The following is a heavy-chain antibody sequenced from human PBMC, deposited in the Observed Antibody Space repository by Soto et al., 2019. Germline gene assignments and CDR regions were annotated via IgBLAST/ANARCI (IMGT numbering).Heavy chain of an antibody. CDR2: INADGSRT. CDR3: VRTSLVVVAATREDY. V-gene: IGHV3-74*01. D-gene: IGHD2-15*01. J-gene: IGHJ4*02. CDR1: GFIFSSHA. Sequence: GGSLRLSCVASGFIFSSHAMHWVRQAPGKGLVWVSRINADGSRTYYADSVRGRFTISRDNAKNTLYLQMNSLRAEDTAVYYCVRTSLVVVAATREDYWGQGTLVTVSS.